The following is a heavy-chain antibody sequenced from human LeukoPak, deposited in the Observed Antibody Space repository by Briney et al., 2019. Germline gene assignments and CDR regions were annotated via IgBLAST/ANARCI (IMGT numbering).Heavy chain of an antibody. CDR1: GFRFSSYG. Sequence: GGSLPLSCAASGFRFSSYGMHWVRQAPGKGVEWVAFIRSDGSIEYYADSVQGRFTISRDNAKNTLYLQMNSLRAEDAALYYCAKDQPEAYFDYWGQRALVTVSS. D-gene: IGHD1-14*01. CDR2: IRSDGSIE. J-gene: IGHJ4*02. V-gene: IGHV3-30*02. CDR3: AKDQPEAYFDY.